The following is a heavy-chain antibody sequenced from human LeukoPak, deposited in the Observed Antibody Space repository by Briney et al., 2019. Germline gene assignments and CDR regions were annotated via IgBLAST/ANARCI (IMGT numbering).Heavy chain of an antibody. CDR3: AKGGLTSSGWTNNWFDP. D-gene: IGHD6-19*01. CDR2: ISGSGGST. V-gene: IGHV3-23*01. Sequence: GGSLRLSCAASGFTFSIYAMSWVRQAPGKGLEWVSAISGSGGSTYYADSVKGRFTISRDNSKNTLYLQMNNLRAEDTAVYYCAKGGLTSSGWTNNWFDPWGQGTLVTVSS. J-gene: IGHJ5*02. CDR1: GFTFSIYA.